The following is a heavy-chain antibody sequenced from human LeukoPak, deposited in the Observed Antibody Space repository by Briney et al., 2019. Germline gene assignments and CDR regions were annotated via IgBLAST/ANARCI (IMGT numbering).Heavy chain of an antibody. V-gene: IGHV3-7*03. CDR3: TRDWRNLGYDY. Sequence: GGSLRLSCAASGFTFSNYWMTWVRQAPGKGLEWVANIKPDESEKYYVGSVKGRFTISRDNAKNSLYLQMNSLRAEDTAVYYCTRDWRNLGYDYWGQGTLVTVSS. J-gene: IGHJ4*02. CDR2: IKPDESEK. D-gene: IGHD5-12*01. CDR1: GFTFSNYW.